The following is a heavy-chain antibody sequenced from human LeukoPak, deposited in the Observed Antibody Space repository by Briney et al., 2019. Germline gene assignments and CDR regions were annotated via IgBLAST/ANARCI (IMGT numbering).Heavy chain of an antibody. Sequence: GGSLRLSCAASGFTFSTYAVSWVRQALGKGLKWVSGISGRGESTYYADSVKGRFTISRDYSKNTLYLQMNSLRAENTAFYYCAAALDLAVYGIDYWGEGALVTVSS. CDR3: AAALDLAVYGIDY. V-gene: IGHV3-23*01. J-gene: IGHJ4*02. CDR2: ISGRGEST. CDR1: GFTFSTYA. D-gene: IGHD2-8*02.